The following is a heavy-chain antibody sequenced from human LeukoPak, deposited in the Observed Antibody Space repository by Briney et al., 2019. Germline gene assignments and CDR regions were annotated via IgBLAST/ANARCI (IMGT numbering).Heavy chain of an antibody. CDR2: INPSGGST. J-gene: IGHJ4*02. V-gene: IGHV1-46*01. CDR1: GYTFTSYY. Sequence: ASVKVSCKASGYTFTSYYMHWVRQAPGQGLEWMGIINPSGGSTSYAQKFQGRVTMTRDTSTSTVYMELSSLRSEDTAVYYCARVSQYTHYGSGSYLDYWGQGTLVTVSS. D-gene: IGHD3-10*01. CDR3: ARVSQYTHYGSGSYLDY.